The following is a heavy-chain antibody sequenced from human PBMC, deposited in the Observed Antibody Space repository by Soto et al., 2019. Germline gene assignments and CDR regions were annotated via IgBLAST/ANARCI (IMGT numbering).Heavy chain of an antibody. CDR1: GFTFSRYV. D-gene: IGHD2-2*01. Sequence: EVQLLESGGGLVQPGGSLRLSCVASGFTFSRYVMSWVRQAPGKGLEWVSTINSNGDSIYYADSVKGRFTISRDNSKTSLYLQMNSLRAEDTAVYYCARVPDLDYCSRTSCLYYFDYWGQGALVTVSS. V-gene: IGHV3-23*01. CDR2: INSNGDSI. J-gene: IGHJ4*02. CDR3: ARVPDLDYCSRTSCLYYFDY.